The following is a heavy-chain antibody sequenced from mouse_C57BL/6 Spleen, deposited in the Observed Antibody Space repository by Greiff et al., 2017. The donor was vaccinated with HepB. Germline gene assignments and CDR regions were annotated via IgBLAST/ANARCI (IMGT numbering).Heavy chain of an antibody. Sequence: EVKLQESVAELVRPGASVKLSCTASGFNIKNTYMHWVKQRPEQGLEWIGRIDPANGNTKYAPKFQGKATITADTSSNTAYLQLSSLTSEDTAIYYCAYGYDDEGWFAYWGQGTLVTVSA. CDR2: IDPANGNT. CDR3: AYGYDDEGWFAY. D-gene: IGHD2-2*01. J-gene: IGHJ3*01. CDR1: GFNIKNTY. V-gene: IGHV14-3*01.